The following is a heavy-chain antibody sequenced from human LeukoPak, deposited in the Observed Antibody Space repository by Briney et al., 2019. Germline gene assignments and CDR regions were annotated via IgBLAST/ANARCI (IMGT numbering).Heavy chain of an antibody. J-gene: IGHJ4*02. D-gene: IGHD3-22*01. V-gene: IGHV3-7*01. Sequence: PGGSLRLSCAASGFTFSSYWMSWVRQAPGKGLEWVANIKQDGSEKYYVDSVKGRFTISRDNAKNSLYLQMNSLRAEDTAGYDCARGGGGHYYDSSGLIDYWGQGTLVTVSS. CDR3: ARGGGGHYYDSSGLIDY. CDR2: IKQDGSEK. CDR1: GFTFSSYW.